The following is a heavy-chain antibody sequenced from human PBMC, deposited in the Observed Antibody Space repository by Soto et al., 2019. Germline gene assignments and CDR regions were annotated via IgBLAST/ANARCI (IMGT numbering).Heavy chain of an antibody. D-gene: IGHD2-2*01. CDR1: DGCISSYY. J-gene: IGHJ3*02. Sequence: SETLSLTCTVSDGCISSYYWSWIRQPPGKGLEWIGYIYYSGSTNYNPSLKSRVTISVDTSKNQFSLKLSSVTAADTAVYYCARRRGLDVVVPAANDAFDIWGQGTMVTVSS. CDR2: IYYSGST. V-gene: IGHV4-59*08. CDR3: ARRRGLDVVVPAANDAFDI.